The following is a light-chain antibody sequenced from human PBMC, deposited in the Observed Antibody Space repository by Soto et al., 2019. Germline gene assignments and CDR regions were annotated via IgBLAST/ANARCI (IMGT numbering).Light chain of an antibody. CDR2: GNR. V-gene: IGLV1-40*01. CDR3: QAYDYRLTASV. J-gene: IGLJ3*02. CDR1: GSNPGAGYD. Sequence: QSVLTQPPSVSGAPGQRVTISCTGTGSNPGAGYDVHWNQQLPGAPPKLVIFGNRNRPSGVPERFSGSKSGTSASLAITGLQAEDEADYYCQAYDYRLTASVFGGATKLPV.